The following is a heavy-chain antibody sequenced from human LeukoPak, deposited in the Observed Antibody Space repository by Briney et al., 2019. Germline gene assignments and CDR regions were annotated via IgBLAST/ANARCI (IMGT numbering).Heavy chain of an antibody. V-gene: IGHV1-18*01. CDR3: AMSSSWHPNNDY. D-gene: IGHD6-13*01. J-gene: IGHJ4*02. Sequence: ASVKVSCKASGYTFTSYGISWVRQASGQGLEWMGWISAYNGNTNYAQKLQGRVTMTTDTSTSTAYMELRSLRSDDTAVYYCAMSSSWHPNNDYWGQGTLVTVSS. CDR1: GYTFTSYG. CDR2: ISAYNGNT.